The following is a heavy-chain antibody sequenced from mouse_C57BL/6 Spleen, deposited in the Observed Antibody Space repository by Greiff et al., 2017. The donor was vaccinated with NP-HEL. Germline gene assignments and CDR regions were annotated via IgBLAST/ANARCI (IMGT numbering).Heavy chain of an antibody. CDR3: ARWVITTYYFDY. CDR2: IDPSDSYT. CDR1: GYTFTSYW. D-gene: IGHD1-1*01. Sequence: QVHVKQPGAELVKPGASVKLSCKASGYTFTSYWMQWVKQRPGQGLEWIGEIDPSDSYTNYNQKFKGKATLTVDTSSSTAYMQLSSLTSEDSAVYYCARWVITTYYFDYWGQGTTLTVSS. V-gene: IGHV1-50*01. J-gene: IGHJ2*01.